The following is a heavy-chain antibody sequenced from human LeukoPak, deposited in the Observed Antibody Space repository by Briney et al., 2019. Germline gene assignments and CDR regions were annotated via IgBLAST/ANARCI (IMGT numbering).Heavy chain of an antibody. J-gene: IGHJ4*02. CDR2: IYYSGST. Sequence: SETLSLTCNVSGGSISSGDYYWNWIRQPPGKGLEWIGSIYYSGSTYYNPSLKSRVTISVDTSKNQFSLKLSSVTAADTALYYCARVIDVAAAGYFDSWGQGTQVTVSS. CDR1: GGSISSGDYY. D-gene: IGHD6-13*01. CDR3: ARVIDVAAAGYFDS. V-gene: IGHV4-39*07.